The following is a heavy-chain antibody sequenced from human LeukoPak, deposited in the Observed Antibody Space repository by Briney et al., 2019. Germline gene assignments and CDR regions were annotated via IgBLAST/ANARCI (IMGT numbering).Heavy chain of an antibody. CDR1: GYTFTGYY. J-gene: IGHJ6*03. CDR3: ARDRVGATTYYYYYYMDV. V-gene: IGHV1-2*02. CDR2: INPNSGGT. Sequence: ASVKVSCKASGYTFTGYYMHWVRQAPGQGLEWMGWINPNSGGTNYAQKFQGRVTMTRDTSISTAYMELSRLRSDDTAVYYCARDRVGATTYYYYYYMDVWGKGTTVTVSS. D-gene: IGHD1-26*01.